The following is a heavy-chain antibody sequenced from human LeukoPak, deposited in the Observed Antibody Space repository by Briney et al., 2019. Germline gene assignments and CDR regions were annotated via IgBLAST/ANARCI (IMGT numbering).Heavy chain of an antibody. V-gene: IGHV4-39*01. CDR1: GGSISSTFYY. D-gene: IGHD1-26*01. CDR3: ARHALVGIHPCWFDP. J-gene: IGHJ5*02. Sequence: SETLSLTCTVSGGSISSTFYYWGWIRQPPGKGLEWIGSIYYSGSTYYNPSHQSRVTISVETSKNQFSLKLSSVTAADTAVYYCARHALVGIHPCWFDPWGQGTLVTVSS. CDR2: IYYSGST.